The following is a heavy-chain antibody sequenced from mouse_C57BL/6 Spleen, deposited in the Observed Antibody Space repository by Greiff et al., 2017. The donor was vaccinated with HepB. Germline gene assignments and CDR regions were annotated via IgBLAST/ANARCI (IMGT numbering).Heavy chain of an antibody. Sequence: VQLQQPGAELVRPGTSVKLSCKASGYTFTSYWMHWVKQRHGQGLEWIGVIDPSDSYTNYNQKFKGKATLTVDTSSSTAYMQLSSLTSEDSAVYYCARLITTVVATDYWGQGTTLTVSS. D-gene: IGHD1-1*01. CDR1: GYTFTSYW. CDR3: ARLITTVVATDY. V-gene: IGHV1-59*01. CDR2: IDPSDSYT. J-gene: IGHJ2*01.